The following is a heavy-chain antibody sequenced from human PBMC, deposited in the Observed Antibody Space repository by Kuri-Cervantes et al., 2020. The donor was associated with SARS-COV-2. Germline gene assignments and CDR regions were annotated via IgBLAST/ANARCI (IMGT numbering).Heavy chain of an antibody. CDR2: IYYSGST. CDR3: ARGGGEVERYAFDI. V-gene: IGHV4-39*01. J-gene: IGHJ3*02. CDR1: GGSISSSCYY. D-gene: IGHD1-1*01. Sequence: GSLRLSCTVSGGSISSSCYYWGWIRQPPGKGLEWIGSIYYSGSTYYNPSLKSRVTISVDTSKNQFSLKLGSVTAANTAVYYCARGGGEVERYAFDIWGQGTMVTVSS.